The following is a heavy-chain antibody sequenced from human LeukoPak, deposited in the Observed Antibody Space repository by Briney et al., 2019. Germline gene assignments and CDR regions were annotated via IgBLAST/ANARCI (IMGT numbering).Heavy chain of an antibody. J-gene: IGHJ4*02. CDR2: SKSKAQGETI. Sequence: GGSLRLSCAASGFTFGGHSLSWFRQASGKGPEWVGFSKSKAQGETIQYAGSGGGRYPISRDDSKNNVNLQMNSLQTEDTAVYYCARNPYYDFCCFDYWGQGTQVTVSS. V-gene: IGHV3-49*03. D-gene: IGHD3-3*01. CDR1: GFTFGGHS. CDR3: ARNPYYDFCCFDY.